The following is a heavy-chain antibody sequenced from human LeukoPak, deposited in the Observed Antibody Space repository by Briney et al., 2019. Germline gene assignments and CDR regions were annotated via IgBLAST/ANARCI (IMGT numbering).Heavy chain of an antibody. CDR1: GFTFSSYA. Sequence: GGSLRLSCAASGFTFSSYAMHWVRQAPGKGLEWVAVISYDGSNKYYADSVKGRFTISRDNSKNTLYLQMNSLRAEDTAVYYCAGKDTAQSNWGQGTLVTVSS. CDR3: AGKDTAQSN. J-gene: IGHJ4*02. CDR2: ISYDGSNK. V-gene: IGHV3-30-3*01. D-gene: IGHD5-18*01.